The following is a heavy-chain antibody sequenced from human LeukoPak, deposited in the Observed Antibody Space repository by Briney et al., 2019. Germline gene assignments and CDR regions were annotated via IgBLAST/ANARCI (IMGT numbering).Heavy chain of an antibody. Sequence: SETLSLSCAVYGGSFSGHFWSWIRQTPEKGLQWIGEINHSETTSYNPSLKSRVSISADVSKNQFSLKLNSVTAADTALYYCARGTDGIATVFVYWGQGTLVTVSS. V-gene: IGHV4-34*01. J-gene: IGHJ4*02. D-gene: IGHD2-21*01. CDR3: ARGTDGIATVFVY. CDR2: INHSETT. CDR1: GGSFSGHF.